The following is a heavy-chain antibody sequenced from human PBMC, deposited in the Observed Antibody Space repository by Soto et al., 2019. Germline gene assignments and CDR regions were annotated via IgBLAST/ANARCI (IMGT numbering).Heavy chain of an antibody. V-gene: IGHV1-3*01. CDR1: GYTFTSYA. CDR2: INAGNGNT. J-gene: IGHJ5*02. D-gene: IGHD4-17*01. CDR3: ARSRDYVVEFDP. Sequence: GASVKVSCKASGYTFTSYAMHWVRQAPGQRLEWMGWINAGNGNTKYSQKFQGRVTITRDTSASTAYMELSSLRSEDTAVYYCARSRDYVVEFDPWGQGTLVTVSS.